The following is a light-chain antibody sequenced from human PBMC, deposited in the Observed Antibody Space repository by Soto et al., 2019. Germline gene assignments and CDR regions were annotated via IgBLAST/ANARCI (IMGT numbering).Light chain of an antibody. V-gene: IGKV3-11*01. CDR1: QSVSSY. CDR3: QQRSNWPQV. Sequence: EIVVTQYPATLSLSPGERATLSCRASQSVSSYVFWYQHRPGQAPSLLIYDASTRATGIPARFSGSASGTDFPLTIDSLEPEDSGVYHYQQRSNWPQVLGPGTKGDI. J-gene: IGKJ3*01. CDR2: DAS.